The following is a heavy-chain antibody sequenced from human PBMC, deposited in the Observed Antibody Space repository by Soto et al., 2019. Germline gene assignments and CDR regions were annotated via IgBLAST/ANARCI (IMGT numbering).Heavy chain of an antibody. CDR2: IIPIFGTA. J-gene: IGHJ5*02. Sequence: SVKVSCKASGGTFSSYAISWVRQAPGQGLEWMGGIIPIFGTANYAQKFQGRVTITADESTSTAYMELSSLKSEDTAVYYCARVVIVLMVYARYNWFDPWGQGTLVTVSS. CDR3: ARVVIVLMVYARYNWFDP. V-gene: IGHV1-69*13. CDR1: GGTFSSYA. D-gene: IGHD2-8*01.